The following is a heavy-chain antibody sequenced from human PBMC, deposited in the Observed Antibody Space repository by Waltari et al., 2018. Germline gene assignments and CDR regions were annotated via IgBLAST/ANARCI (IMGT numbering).Heavy chain of an antibody. J-gene: IGHJ6*02. CDR2: LYSGGDT. V-gene: IGHV3-53*01. Sequence: VHVEESGGGLMQPGGSLRLSCAASGFTVSSFYMAWVRQAPGKGLDGVSLLYSGGDTYYADSGKGRFTISRDNSKNMVFLQMNSLRADDTAVYYCARETGVAVAGYGLDIWGQGTTVTVSS. CDR3: ARETGVAVAGYGLDI. CDR1: GFTVSSFY. D-gene: IGHD2-15*01.